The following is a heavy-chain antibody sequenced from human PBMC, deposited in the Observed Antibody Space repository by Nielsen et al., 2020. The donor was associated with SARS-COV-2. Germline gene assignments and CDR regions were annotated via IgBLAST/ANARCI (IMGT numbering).Heavy chain of an antibody. Sequence: GESLKISCAASGFTFSSYGMHWVRQAPGKGLEWVAVISYGGSNKYYADSVKGRFTISRDNSKNTLYLQMNSLRAEDTAVYYCAKDSSIAAAGYYYYYYGMDVWGQGTTVTVSS. CDR3: AKDSSIAAAGYYYYYYGMDV. CDR2: ISYGGSNK. CDR1: GFTFSSYG. J-gene: IGHJ6*02. V-gene: IGHV3-30*18. D-gene: IGHD6-13*01.